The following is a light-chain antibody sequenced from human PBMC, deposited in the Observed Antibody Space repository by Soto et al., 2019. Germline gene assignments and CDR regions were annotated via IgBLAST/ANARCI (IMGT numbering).Light chain of an antibody. V-gene: IGKV3-15*01. CDR3: QQWIRWT. CDR2: GAS. CDR1: ESVGTN. Sequence: EIVMTQSPDTLSVSPGDRATLSCRASESVGTNVAWFQQRPGQAPRLLIYGASTRVAGIPARFSGSGYETEFTLTISSLQSEDFEIYHCQQWIRWTFGQGTRLELK. J-gene: IGKJ1*01.